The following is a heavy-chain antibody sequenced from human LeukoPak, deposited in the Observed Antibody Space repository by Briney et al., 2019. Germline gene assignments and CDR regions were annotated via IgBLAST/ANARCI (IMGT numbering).Heavy chain of an antibody. CDR3: ARGRGITMVRGRRNWFDP. J-gene: IGHJ5*02. CDR2: IYASGST. Sequence: SETLSLTCSVSGGSISNYYWSWIRQPAGKGLEWIGRIYASGSTNHNPSLKSRVTMSVDTSKNQFSLKLSSVTAADTAVYYCARGRGITMVRGRRNWFDPWGQGTLVTVSS. D-gene: IGHD3-10*01. V-gene: IGHV4-4*07. CDR1: GGSISNYY.